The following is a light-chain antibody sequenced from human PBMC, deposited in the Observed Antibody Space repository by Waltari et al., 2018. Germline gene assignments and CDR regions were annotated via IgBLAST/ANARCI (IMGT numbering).Light chain of an antibody. CDR2: DVN. V-gene: IGLV2-11*01. CDR3: CAYVGTSALYV. Sequence: QSALPQPRSVSGSPGQSVTISCTGTSSDIGAYNSVSWYQHHPGKAPKLIIYDVNKRPSGVPDRFSGSRSGYTASLTISGRQTADEADFYCCAYVGTSALYVCGTGTKVTVL. CDR1: SSDIGAYNS. J-gene: IGLJ1*01.